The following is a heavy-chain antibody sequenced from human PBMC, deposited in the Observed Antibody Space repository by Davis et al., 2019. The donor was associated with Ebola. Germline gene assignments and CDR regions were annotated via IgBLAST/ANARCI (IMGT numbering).Heavy chain of an antibody. CDR1: GYIFTGYY. V-gene: IGHV1-2*02. CDR2: INPNTDDR. Sequence: ASVKVSCKTSGYIFTGYYMHWVRQAPGQGLEWMGWINPNTDDRGYVQKFQDRVTMTRDTSINTVYMQLSGVTSDETAVYFCARESGYCSSTSCSKQSFDYWGQGTLVTVSS. J-gene: IGHJ4*02. D-gene: IGHD2-2*01. CDR3: ARESGYCSSTSCSKQSFDY.